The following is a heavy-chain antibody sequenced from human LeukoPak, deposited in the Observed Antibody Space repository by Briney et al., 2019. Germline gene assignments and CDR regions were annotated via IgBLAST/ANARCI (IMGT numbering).Heavy chain of an antibody. CDR2: MSPNSGNT. J-gene: IGHJ6*03. CDR3: ARRRWELLTYYYMDV. CDR1: RYTFTSYD. Sequence: ASVKVSCKASRYTFTSYDINWVRQATGQGLEWMGWMSPNSGNTGYAQKFQGRVTMTRNTSISTAYMELSSLRSEDTAVYYCARRRWELLTYYYMDVWGKGTTVTISS. D-gene: IGHD1-26*01. V-gene: IGHV1-8*01.